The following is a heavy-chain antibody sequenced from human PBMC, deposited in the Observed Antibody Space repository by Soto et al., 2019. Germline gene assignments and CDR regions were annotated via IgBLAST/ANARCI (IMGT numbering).Heavy chain of an antibody. D-gene: IGHD4-17*01. V-gene: IGHV4-59*01. CDR3: ARDDYGDATLDY. CDR2: IYYSGST. Sequence: SETLSLTCTVSGGSISSYYWSWVRQPPGKGLEWIGYIYYSGSTNYNPSLKSRVTISVDTSKNQFSLKLSSVTAADTAVYYCARDDYGDATLDYWGQGTLVTVSS. J-gene: IGHJ4*02. CDR1: GGSISSYY.